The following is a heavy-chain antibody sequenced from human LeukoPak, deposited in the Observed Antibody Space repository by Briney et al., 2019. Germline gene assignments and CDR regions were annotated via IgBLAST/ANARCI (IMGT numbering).Heavy chain of an antibody. V-gene: IGHV4-30-4*01. CDR2: IYYSGST. D-gene: IGHD1-1*01. J-gene: IGHJ4*02. CDR1: GGPISSGDYY. CDR3: ARDRERGTTGTTLDY. Sequence: SETLSLTCTVSGGPISSGDYYWSWIRQPPGKGLEWIGYIYYSGSTYYNPSLKSRVTISVDTSKNQFSLKLRSVTAADTAVYYCARDRERGTTGTTLDYWGQGTLVTVSS.